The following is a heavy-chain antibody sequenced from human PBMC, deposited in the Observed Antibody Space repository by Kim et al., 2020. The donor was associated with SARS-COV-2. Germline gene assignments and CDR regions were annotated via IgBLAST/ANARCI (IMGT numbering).Heavy chain of an antibody. Sequence: GGSLRLSCAASGFTFSSYAMTWVRQAPGKGLEWVSTISGIGGTTYYAGSVKGRFTISRDNSKNTLYLQMNSLRAEDTAVYYCAKGPSRGCFDYWGQRTLVTVSS. J-gene: IGHJ4*02. V-gene: IGHV3-23*01. CDR1: GFTFSSYA. CDR3: AKGPSRGCFDY. CDR2: ISGIGGTT.